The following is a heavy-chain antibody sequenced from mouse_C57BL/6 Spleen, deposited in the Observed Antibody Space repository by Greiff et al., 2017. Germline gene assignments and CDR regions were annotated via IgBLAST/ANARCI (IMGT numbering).Heavy chain of an antibody. CDR3: TRDRGLLVWFAY. D-gene: IGHD2-3*01. CDR1: GFTFSSYA. J-gene: IGHJ3*01. CDR2: ISSGGDYI. V-gene: IGHV5-9-1*02. Sequence: EVKLVESGEGLVKPGGSLKLSCAASGFTFSSYAMSWVRQTPEKRLEWVAYISSGGDYIYYADNVKGRFTISRANARNTLYLQMSSLKSEDTAMYYCTRDRGLLVWFAYWGQGTLVTVSA.